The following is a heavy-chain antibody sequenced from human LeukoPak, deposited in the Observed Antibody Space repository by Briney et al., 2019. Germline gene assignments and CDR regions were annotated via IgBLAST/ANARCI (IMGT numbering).Heavy chain of an antibody. D-gene: IGHD6-13*01. V-gene: IGHV4-59*01. Sequence: SETLSLTCTVSGGSISGYYWSWIRQPPGKGLEWIGFIYYSGITNYNPSLKSRVTISVDTSNNRCSLKLNSVSAADTAVYFCARSSQHSSTSFDYWGQGTLVTVSS. J-gene: IGHJ4*02. CDR1: GGSISGYY. CDR2: IYYSGIT. CDR3: ARSSQHSSTSFDY.